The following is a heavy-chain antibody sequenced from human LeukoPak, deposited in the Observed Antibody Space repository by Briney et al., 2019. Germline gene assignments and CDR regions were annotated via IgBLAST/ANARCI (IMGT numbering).Heavy chain of an antibody. CDR3: AKGDVVTAIFPLDY. CDR1: GFTFSSYA. J-gene: IGHJ4*02. V-gene: IGHV3-23*01. CDR2: ISGSGGTT. D-gene: IGHD5-12*01. Sequence: GGSLRLSCAASGFTFSSYAMSWVRQAPGKGLEWVSGISGSGGTTYYADSVQGRFTISRNNSKKTLFLQMSSLRAEDTAVYYCAKGDVVTAIFPLDYWGQGTLVIVSS.